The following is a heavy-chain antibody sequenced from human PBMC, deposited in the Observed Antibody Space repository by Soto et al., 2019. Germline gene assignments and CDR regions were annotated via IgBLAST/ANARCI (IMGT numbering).Heavy chain of an antibody. CDR3: ARETRYNWNYGFDY. J-gene: IGHJ4*02. Sequence: GGSLRLSCAASGFTFSSYGMHWVRQAPGKGLEWVAVISYDGSNKYYADSVKGRFTISRDNSKNTLYLQMNSLRAEDTAVYYCARETRYNWNYGFDYWGQGTLVTVSS. CDR1: GFTFSSYG. CDR2: ISYDGSNK. D-gene: IGHD1-7*01. V-gene: IGHV3-30*03.